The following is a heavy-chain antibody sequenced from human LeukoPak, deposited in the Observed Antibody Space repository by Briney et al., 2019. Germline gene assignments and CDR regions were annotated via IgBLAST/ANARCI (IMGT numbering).Heavy chain of an antibody. D-gene: IGHD6-13*01. CDR3: AKGEGELVEGIDY. J-gene: IGHJ4*02. CDR2: ISWNSGSI. V-gene: IGHV3-9*03. Sequence: GRSLRLSCAASGFTFDDYAMHWVRQARGKGLEWVSGISWNSGSIGYADSVKGRFTISRDNAKNSLYLQMNSLRAEDMALYYCAKGEGELVEGIDYWGQGTLVTVSS. CDR1: GFTFDDYA.